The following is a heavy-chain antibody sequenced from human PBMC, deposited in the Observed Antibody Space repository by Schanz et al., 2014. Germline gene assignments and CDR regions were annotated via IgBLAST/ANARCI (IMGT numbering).Heavy chain of an antibody. CDR3: ARGNGITSFYFDY. CDR2: IIPNLGSA. Sequence: QVQLVQSGAEVKNPGSSVKVSCKASGGTFSNYAISWVRQAPGQGLEWMGRIIPNLGSANYAQKLQGRVTLTTDTSTSTAYMELRSLRSDDTAVYYCARGNGITSFYFDYWGQGTLVTVSS. V-gene: IGHV1-69*04. CDR1: GGTFSNYA. D-gene: IGHD1-20*01. J-gene: IGHJ4*02.